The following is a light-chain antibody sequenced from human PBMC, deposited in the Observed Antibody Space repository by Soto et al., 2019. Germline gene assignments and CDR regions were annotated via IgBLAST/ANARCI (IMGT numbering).Light chain of an antibody. CDR1: QSISSW. CDR3: QQYNNYSPA. CDR2: KAS. J-gene: IGKJ1*01. V-gene: IGKV1-5*03. Sequence: DIQMTQSPSTLSASVGDRVTVTCRASQSISSWLAWYQQKPGKAPKLLIYKASSLESGVPSRFSGSGSGTEFTLTISCLQPDDFATYYCQQYNNYSPAFGQGTKVEI.